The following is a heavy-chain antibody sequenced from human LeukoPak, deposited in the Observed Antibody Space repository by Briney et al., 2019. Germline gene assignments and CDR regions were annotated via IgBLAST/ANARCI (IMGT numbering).Heavy chain of an antibody. J-gene: IGHJ4*02. CDR3: AKLGDYDILTGYYDSDY. Sequence: PGASLRLSCAASGFIFSNYAMSWVRQAPGKGLEWVSAIGGRDSGTYYADSVRGRFTVSRDDPKNTLYLQMNTLRAEDTAVYYCAKLGDYDILTGYYDSDYWGQGTLVTVSS. CDR1: GFIFSNYA. CDR2: IGGRDSGT. V-gene: IGHV3-23*01. D-gene: IGHD3-9*01.